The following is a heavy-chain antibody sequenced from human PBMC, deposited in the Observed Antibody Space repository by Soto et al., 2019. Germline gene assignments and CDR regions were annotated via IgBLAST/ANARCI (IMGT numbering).Heavy chain of an antibody. Sequence: PSETLSLTCTVSGGSISSGDYYWSWIRQPPGKGLEWIGYIYYSGSTYYNPSLKSRVTISVDTSKNQFSLKLSSVTAADTAVYYRARENYDFWSEKKEYYYYYGMDVWGQGTTVTVSS. CDR1: GGSISSGDYY. J-gene: IGHJ6*02. V-gene: IGHV4-30-4*01. D-gene: IGHD3-3*01. CDR2: IYYSGST. CDR3: ARENYDFWSEKKEYYYYYGMDV.